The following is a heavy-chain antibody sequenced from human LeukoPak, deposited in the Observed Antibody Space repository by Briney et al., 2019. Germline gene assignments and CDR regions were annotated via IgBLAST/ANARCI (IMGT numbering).Heavy chain of an antibody. Sequence: GGSLRLSCAASGFTFSNYAMSWVRQAPGKGLEGVAGISYDGSNKYHADSVKGRFTISRENSKNTVYLQMNSLRVEDTAVYYCARPMTMSKDAFDIWGQGTMVTVSS. CDR3: ARPMTMSKDAFDI. D-gene: IGHD4/OR15-4a*01. J-gene: IGHJ3*02. V-gene: IGHV3-30-3*01. CDR2: ISYDGSNK. CDR1: GFTFSNYA.